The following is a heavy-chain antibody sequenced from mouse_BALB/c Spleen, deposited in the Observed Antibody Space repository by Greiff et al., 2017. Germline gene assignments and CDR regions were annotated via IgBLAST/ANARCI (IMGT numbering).Heavy chain of an antibody. Sequence: VQLQHSGAELMKPGASVKISCKATGYTFSSYWIEWVKQRPGHGLEWIGEILPGSGSTNYNEKFKGKATFTADTSSNTAYMQLSSLTSEDSAVYYCASRTIYDGYYLFAYWGQGTLVTVSA. CDR2: ILPGSGST. CDR3: ASRTIYDGYYLFAY. V-gene: IGHV1-9*01. J-gene: IGHJ3*01. D-gene: IGHD2-3*01. CDR1: GYTFSSYW.